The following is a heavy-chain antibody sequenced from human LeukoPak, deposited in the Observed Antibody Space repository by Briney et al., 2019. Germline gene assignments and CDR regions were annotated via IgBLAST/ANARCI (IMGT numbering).Heavy chain of an antibody. CDR1: GGSISSYY. Sequence: PSETLSLTCTVSGGSISSYYWSWIRQPAGKGLEWIGRIYASGSTNYNPSLKSRVTMSVDTSKNQFSLKLSSVTAADTAVYYCARDTFWSAYPSFDYWGQGTLVTVSS. D-gene: IGHD3-3*01. CDR2: IYASGST. CDR3: ARDTFWSAYPSFDY. J-gene: IGHJ4*02. V-gene: IGHV4-4*07.